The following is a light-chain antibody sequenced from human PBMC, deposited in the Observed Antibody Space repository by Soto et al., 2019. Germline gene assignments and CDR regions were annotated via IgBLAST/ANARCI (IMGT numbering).Light chain of an antibody. CDR1: SSDVGGYNY. CDR3: SSYAGSNNWGV. Sequence: QSALTQPPSASGSPGQSVTISCTGTSSDVGGYNYVSWYQQHPGKAPKLMIYEVSKRPSGVPDRFSGSKSGNTASLTVSGRQAEDEADYYCSSYAGSNNWGVFGGGTKLTVL. J-gene: IGLJ3*02. CDR2: EVS. V-gene: IGLV2-8*01.